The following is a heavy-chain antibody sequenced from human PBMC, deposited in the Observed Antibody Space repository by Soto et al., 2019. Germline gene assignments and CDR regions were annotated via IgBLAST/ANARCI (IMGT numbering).Heavy chain of an antibody. CDR2: INPNGVST. V-gene: IGHV1-46*03. CDR1: GYTFTSYY. J-gene: IGHJ4*02. D-gene: IGHD3-10*01. Sequence: QVQLVQSGAEVKNPGASVTVSCRASGYTFTSYYIHWVRQAPGQGLEWMAIINPNGVSTNSAQRFQGRVTVTRDTSTSIVYMELSSLRSEDTAVYYCSRGLGSGDYWGQGTLVTVSS. CDR3: SRGLGSGDY.